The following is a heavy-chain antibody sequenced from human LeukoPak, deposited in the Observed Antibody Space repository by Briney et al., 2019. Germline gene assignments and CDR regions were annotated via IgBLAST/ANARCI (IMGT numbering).Heavy chain of an antibody. CDR2: IRFDGSNK. Sequence: GGSLRLSCAASGFTFTSYGMHCVRQAPGKWLEWVAFIRFDGSNKYYADSVKGRFTIPRDNSKNTLYLQMNSLRAEDTAVYYCAKDLLGYSSGWYFDYWGQGTLVTVSS. V-gene: IGHV3-30*02. CDR1: GFTFTSYG. D-gene: IGHD6-19*01. J-gene: IGHJ4*02. CDR3: AKDLLGYSSGWYFDY.